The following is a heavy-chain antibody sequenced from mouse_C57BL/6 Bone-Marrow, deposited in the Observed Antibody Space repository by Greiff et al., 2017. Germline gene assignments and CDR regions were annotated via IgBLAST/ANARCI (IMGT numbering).Heavy chain of an antibody. V-gene: IGHV14-4*01. CDR1: GFNIKDDY. CDR3: TTYYDYGRGNAMDY. D-gene: IGHD2-4*01. J-gene: IGHJ4*01. CDR2: IDPENGDT. Sequence: EVHLVESGAELVRPGASVKLSCTASGFNIKDDYMHWVKQRPEQGLEWIGWIDPENGDTEYASKFQGKATITADTSSNTAYLQLSSLTSEDTAVYYCTTYYDYGRGNAMDYWGQGTSVTVSS.